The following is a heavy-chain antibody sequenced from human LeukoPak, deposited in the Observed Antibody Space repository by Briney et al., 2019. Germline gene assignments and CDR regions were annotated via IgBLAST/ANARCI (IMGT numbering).Heavy chain of an antibody. CDR2: IYYSGST. V-gene: IGHV4-39*07. CDR1: GGSISSNSYY. Sequence: SETLSLTCTVSGGSISSNSYYWGWIRQSPGKGLKWIGTIYYSGSTYYNPSLKSRVTISVDTSKNQFSLKLSSVTAADTAVYYCASSSGWYSRHFQHWGQGTLVTVSS. D-gene: IGHD6-19*01. CDR3: ASSSGWYSRHFQH. J-gene: IGHJ1*01.